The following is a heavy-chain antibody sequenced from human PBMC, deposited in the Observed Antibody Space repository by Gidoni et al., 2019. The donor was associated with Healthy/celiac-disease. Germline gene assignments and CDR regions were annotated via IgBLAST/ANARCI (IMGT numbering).Heavy chain of an antibody. J-gene: IGHJ3*02. CDR3: ASNYYDSSGAVDAVDI. Sequence: QVQLVESGGGVVQPGRSLRLSCAASGFTFSSYAMHWVRQAPGKGLGWVAVISDDGSNKYYADSVKGRFTISRDNSKNTLYLQMNSLIAEDTAVYYCASNYYDSSGAVDAVDIWGQGTMVTVSS. D-gene: IGHD3-22*01. V-gene: IGHV3-30*01. CDR1: GFTFSSYA. CDR2: ISDDGSNK.